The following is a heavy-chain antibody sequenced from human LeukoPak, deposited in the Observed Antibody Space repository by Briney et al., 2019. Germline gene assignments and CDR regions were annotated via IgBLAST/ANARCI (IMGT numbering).Heavy chain of an antibody. CDR1: GGSISSGGYY. CDR2: IYYSGST. CDR3: ARGLGYCSSTSCYIWFDP. V-gene: IGHV4-31*01. D-gene: IGHD2-2*02. J-gene: IGHJ5*02. Sequence: SQTLSLTCTVSGGSISSGGYYWSWIRQHPGKGLEWIRYIYYSGSTYYKPSLKSLVTISVDTSKNQFSLKLSSVTAADTAVYYCARGLGYCSSTSCYIWFDPWGQGTLVTVSS.